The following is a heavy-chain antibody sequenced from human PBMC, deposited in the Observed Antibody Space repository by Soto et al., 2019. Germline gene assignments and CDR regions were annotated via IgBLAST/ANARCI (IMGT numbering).Heavy chain of an antibody. J-gene: IGHJ4*02. CDR3: ASKIVTPGYHYYDY. Sequence: GSLRLSCAASGFSFSSCEMSWVRQAPGNGLEWVSYISGSGTSTQYSDSVKGRFTISRDNAKNSLHLQMNSLGAEDTAVYYCASKIVTPGYHYYDYWGQGTLVTVSS. D-gene: IGHD3-9*01. CDR1: GFSFSSCE. CDR2: ISGSGTST. V-gene: IGHV3-48*03.